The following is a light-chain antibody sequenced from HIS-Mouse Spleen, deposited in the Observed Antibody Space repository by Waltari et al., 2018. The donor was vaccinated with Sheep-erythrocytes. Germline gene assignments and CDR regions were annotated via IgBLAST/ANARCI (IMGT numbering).Light chain of an antibody. CDR3: CSYAGSSTPWV. V-gene: IGLV2-23*01. CDR1: SSDVGSYNL. CDR2: EGS. J-gene: IGLJ3*02. Sequence: QSALTQPASVSGSPGQLITIPCTGTSSDVGSYNLVSWYQQPPGKAPKLMIYEGSKRPSGVSNRFSGSKSGNTASLTISGLQAEDEADYYCCSYAGSSTPWVFGGGTKLTVL.